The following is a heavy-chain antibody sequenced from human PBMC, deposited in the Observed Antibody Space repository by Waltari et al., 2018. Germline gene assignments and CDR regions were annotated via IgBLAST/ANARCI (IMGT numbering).Heavy chain of an antibody. J-gene: IGHJ6*02. CDR3: ARLPLNYAVDV. D-gene: IGHD3-9*01. Sequence: QLQLQESGPGLVKPSETLSLTCTVSGCPIRSSTYYWGWIRQTPGKGLECIGSIYYSGTTYHNPSLKSRITISIDTSQNQFSLKLYSVTAADTAVYYCARLPLNYAVDVWGQGTTVTVSS. V-gene: IGHV4-39*07. CDR2: IYYSGTT. CDR1: GCPIRSSTYY.